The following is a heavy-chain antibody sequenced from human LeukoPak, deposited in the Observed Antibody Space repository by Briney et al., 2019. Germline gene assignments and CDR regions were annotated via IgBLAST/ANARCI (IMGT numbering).Heavy chain of an antibody. CDR3: ARDQGVLRFLEWSYGMDV. Sequence: ASVKVSCTASGYTFTGYYMHWVRQAPGQGLEWMGWINPNSGGTNYAQKFQGRVTMTRDTSICTAYMELSRLRSDDTAVYYCARDQGVLRFLEWSYGMDVWGQGTTATVSS. J-gene: IGHJ6*02. D-gene: IGHD3-3*01. V-gene: IGHV1-2*02. CDR2: INPNSGGT. CDR1: GYTFTGYY.